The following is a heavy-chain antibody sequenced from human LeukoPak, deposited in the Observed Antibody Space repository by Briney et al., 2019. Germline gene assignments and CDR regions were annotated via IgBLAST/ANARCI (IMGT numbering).Heavy chain of an antibody. D-gene: IGHD5-18*01. CDR2: INPNSGGT. J-gene: IGHJ4*02. V-gene: IGHV1-2*02. CDR1: GYTFTGYY. CDR3: ARDSSAMVKTFFDY. Sequence: GASVKVSCKASGYTFTGYYMHWVRQAPGQGLEWMGWINPNSGGTNYAQKFQGRVTMTRDTSISTAYMELSRLRSDDTAVYYCARDSSAMVKTFFDYWGQGTLVTVSS.